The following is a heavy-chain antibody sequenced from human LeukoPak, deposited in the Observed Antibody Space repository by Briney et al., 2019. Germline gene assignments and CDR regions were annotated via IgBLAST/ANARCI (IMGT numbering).Heavy chain of an antibody. CDR2: INHSGTT. V-gene: IGHV4-34*01. CDR1: GGSFSDNY. CDR3: ARLFGLRASLHYYYYMDV. D-gene: IGHD1-26*01. J-gene: IGHJ6*03. Sequence: SETLSLTCAVYGGSFSDNYWTWIRQPPGKGLEWIGEINHSGTTNYNASLTSRLTISVDTPKKQFSLKLSSVTAADTAVYYCARLFGLRASLHYYYYMDVWGKGTTVTISS.